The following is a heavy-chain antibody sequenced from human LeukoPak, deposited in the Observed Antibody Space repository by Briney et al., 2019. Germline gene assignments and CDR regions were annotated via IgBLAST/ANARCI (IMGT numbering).Heavy chain of an antibody. CDR3: ARGVEDIVVVVAATPYYYYYYIDV. V-gene: IGHV4-34*01. CDR2: INHSGST. J-gene: IGHJ6*03. D-gene: IGHD2-15*01. CDR1: GGSFSGYY. Sequence: SETLSLTCAVYGGSFSGYYWSWIRQPPGKGLEWIGEINHSGSTNYNPSLKSRVTISVDTSKNQFSLKLSSVTAADTAVYYCARGVEDIVVVVAATPYYYYYYIDVWGKGTTVTVSS.